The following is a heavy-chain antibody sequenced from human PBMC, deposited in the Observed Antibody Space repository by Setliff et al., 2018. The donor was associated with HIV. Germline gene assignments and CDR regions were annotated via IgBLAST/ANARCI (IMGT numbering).Heavy chain of an antibody. CDR1: GGSFSGYY. CDR2: INHSGSS. CDR3: ARHGVIAELYYFDS. J-gene: IGHJ4*02. V-gene: IGHV4-34*01. D-gene: IGHD1-7*01. Sequence: SETLSLTCSVFGGSFSGYYWSWIRQLPGKELEWIGEINHSGSSKYNPSLQSRVTISVDTSKNQLSLKLSSVTAADTAVYYCARHGVIAELYYFDSWGQGTLVTVSS.